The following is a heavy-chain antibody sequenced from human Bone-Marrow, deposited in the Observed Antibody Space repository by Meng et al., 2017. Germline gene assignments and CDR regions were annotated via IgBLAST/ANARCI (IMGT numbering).Heavy chain of an antibody. J-gene: IGHJ2*01. Sequence: VQLVESVGGLVKPGGSLRLSWAASGFTFSDYYMSWIRQAPGKGLEWVSYISSSGSTIFYADSVKGRFTISRDNAKNSLYLQMNSLRAEDTAVYYCARDDYGDRYWYFDLWGRGTLVTVSS. CDR1: GFTFSDYY. CDR3: ARDDYGDRYWYFDL. V-gene: IGHV3-11*01. D-gene: IGHD4-17*01. CDR2: ISSSGSTI.